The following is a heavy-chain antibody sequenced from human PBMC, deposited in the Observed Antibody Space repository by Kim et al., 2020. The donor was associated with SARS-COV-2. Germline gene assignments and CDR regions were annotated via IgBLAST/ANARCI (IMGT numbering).Heavy chain of an antibody. D-gene: IGHD5-12*01. J-gene: IGHJ6*02. CDR3: ARQFGGYEDAPFYYYYYGMDV. CDR1: GGSISSSSYY. Sequence: SETLSLTCTVSGGSISSSSYYWGWIRQPPGKGLEWIGSIYYSGSTYYNPSLKSRVTISVDTSKNQFSLKLSSVTAADTAVYYCARQFGGYEDAPFYYYYYGMDVWGQGTTVTVFS. V-gene: IGHV4-39*01. CDR2: IYYSGST.